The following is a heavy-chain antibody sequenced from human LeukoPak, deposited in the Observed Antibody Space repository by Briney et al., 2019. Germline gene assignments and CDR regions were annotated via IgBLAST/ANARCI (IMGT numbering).Heavy chain of an antibody. CDR1: GFTFSSYE. CDR2: ISSSGSTI. Sequence: GGSLRLSCAASGFTFSSYEMNWVRQAPGKGLEWVSYISSSGSTIYYADSVKGRFTISRDNAKNSLYLQMNSPRAEDTAVYYCAREQLWLPYYMDVWGKGTTVTISS. CDR3: AREQLWLPYYMDV. D-gene: IGHD5-18*01. J-gene: IGHJ6*03. V-gene: IGHV3-48*03.